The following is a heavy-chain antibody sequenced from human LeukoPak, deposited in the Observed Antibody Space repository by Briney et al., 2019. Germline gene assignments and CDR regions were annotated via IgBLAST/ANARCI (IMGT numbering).Heavy chain of an antibody. D-gene: IGHD3-10*01. Sequence: PSETLSLTCTVSGGSISSYYWSWIRQPPGKGLEWIGYIYYSESTKYNPSLKSRLTISEDTSKNQFSLRLSSVTAADTAVYYCARGRSGGDWFDPWGQGTLVTVSS. V-gene: IGHV4-59*01. CDR1: GGSISSYY. CDR3: ARGRSGGDWFDP. CDR2: IYYSEST. J-gene: IGHJ5*02.